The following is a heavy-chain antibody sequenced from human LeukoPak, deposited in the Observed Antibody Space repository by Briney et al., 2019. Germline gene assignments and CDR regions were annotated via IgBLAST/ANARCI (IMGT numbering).Heavy chain of an antibody. D-gene: IGHD3-22*01. V-gene: IGHV4-39*07. CDR2: IYYSGSA. Sequence: SETLSLTCTVSGGSISSSSYYWGWIRQPPGKGLEWIGSIYYSGSAYYNPSLKSRVTISVDTSKNQFSLKLSSVTAADTAVYYCARGTSYYYDSSGSVDYWGQGTLVTVSS. CDR1: GGSISSSSYY. J-gene: IGHJ4*02. CDR3: ARGTSYYYDSSGSVDY.